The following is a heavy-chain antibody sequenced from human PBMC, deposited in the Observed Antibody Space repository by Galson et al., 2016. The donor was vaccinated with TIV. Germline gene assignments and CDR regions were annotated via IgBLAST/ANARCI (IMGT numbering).Heavy chain of an antibody. V-gene: IGHV6-1*01. J-gene: IGHJ4*02. D-gene: IGHD3-3*01. CDR3: ARGAPSVFGVIRTLDY. CDR1: GDSDSSTSAA. CDR2: TYYRSTWYN. Sequence: CAISGDSDSSTSAAWNWIRQSPSRGLEWLGRTYYRSTWYNDYAASLKRRTTINPDTSKNQFSLQLTSVTPEDAAVYYCARGAPSVFGVIRTLDYWGQGTLVTVSS.